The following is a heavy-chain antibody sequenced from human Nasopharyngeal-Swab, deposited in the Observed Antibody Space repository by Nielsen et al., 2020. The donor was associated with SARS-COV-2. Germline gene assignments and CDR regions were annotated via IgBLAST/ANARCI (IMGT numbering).Heavy chain of an antibody. V-gene: IGHV4-4*02. CDR1: GGSISSGSW. CDR3: ARNGHYTMDY. J-gene: IGHJ4*02. Sequence: SETLSLTCAVSGGSISSGSWWSCVRQPPGMGLEWIGEIFHSGSTTYNPSLKSRVTILVDKSKNQLSLRLNSVTAADTAVYYCARNGHYTMDYWGQGTLVAVSS. D-gene: IGHD3-3*01. CDR2: IFHSGST.